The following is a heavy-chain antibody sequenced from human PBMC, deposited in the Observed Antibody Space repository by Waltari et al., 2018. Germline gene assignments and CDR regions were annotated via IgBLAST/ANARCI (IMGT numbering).Heavy chain of an antibody. CDR2: INHSGST. CDR3: ARGSSSLMVRALRGRLLDP. CDR1: GGSFSGYY. D-gene: IGHD3-10*01. V-gene: IGHV4-34*01. Sequence: QVQLQQWGAGLLKPSETLSLTCAVYGGSFSGYYWSWIRQPPGKGLEWIGEINHSGSTNYNPSLKSRVTISVDTSKNQFSLKLSSVTAADTAVYYCARGSSSLMVRALRGRLLDPWGQGTLVTVSS. J-gene: IGHJ5*02.